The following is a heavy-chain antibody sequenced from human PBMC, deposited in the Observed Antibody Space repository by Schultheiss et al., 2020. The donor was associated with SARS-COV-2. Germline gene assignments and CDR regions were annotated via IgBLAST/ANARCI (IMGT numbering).Heavy chain of an antibody. V-gene: IGHV4-34*01. Sequence: SQTLSLTCAVYGGSFSGYYWRWIRQPPGKGLEWIGEINHSGSTNYNPSLKSRVTISVDTSKNQFSLKLSSVTAADTAVYYCARLRPDYGGNSRRSYYFDYWGQGTLVTVSS. D-gene: IGHD4-23*01. J-gene: IGHJ4*02. CDR2: INHSGST. CDR3: ARLRPDYGGNSRRSYYFDY. CDR1: GGSFSGYY.